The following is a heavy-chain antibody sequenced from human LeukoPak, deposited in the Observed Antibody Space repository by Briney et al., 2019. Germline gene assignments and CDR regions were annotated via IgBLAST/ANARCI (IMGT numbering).Heavy chain of an antibody. CDR2: IYTSGST. Sequence: SETLSLTCTVSGGSISSYYWSWIRQPAGKGLEWIGRIYTSGSTNYNPSLKSRVTMSVDTSKNQFSLKLSSVTAADTAVYYCARDPPQRLEDTKFKKAQYYYYYMDVWGKGTTVTVSS. V-gene: IGHV4-4*07. CDR3: ARDPPQRLEDTKFKKAQYYYYYMDV. D-gene: IGHD6-25*01. J-gene: IGHJ6*03. CDR1: GGSISSYY.